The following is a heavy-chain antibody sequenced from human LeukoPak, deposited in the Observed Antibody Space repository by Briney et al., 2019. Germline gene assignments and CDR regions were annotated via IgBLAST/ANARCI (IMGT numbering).Heavy chain of an antibody. CDR3: ARRYFYDTSGYYWDWFDS. J-gene: IGHJ5*01. CDR2: VYSSGIT. CDR1: GGSISGCY. V-gene: IGHV4-59*08. Sequence: SETLSLTCSVSGGSISGCYWTWIRQFPGKGLEYIGYVYSSGITNYNPSLKSRVTISADTSKNEFSLRVKSVTAADTAVYYRARRYFYDTSGYYWDWFDSWGRGTLVTVSS. D-gene: IGHD3-22*01.